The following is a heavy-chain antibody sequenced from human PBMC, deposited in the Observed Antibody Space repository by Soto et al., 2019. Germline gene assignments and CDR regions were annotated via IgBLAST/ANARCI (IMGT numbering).Heavy chain of an antibody. V-gene: IGHV3-23*01. D-gene: IGHD1-26*01. J-gene: IGHJ4*02. CDR3: ARRGSGSYYDY. CDR1: GFTFSSYA. Sequence: EVQLLESGGGLVRPGGSLRLSCAASGFTFSSYAMSWVRQAPGKGLERVSVISGSGGSTYYADSVKGRFTISRDNSKNTLNLQMNSLRAEDTAVYYCARRGSGSYYDYWGQGTLVTVSS. CDR2: ISGSGGST.